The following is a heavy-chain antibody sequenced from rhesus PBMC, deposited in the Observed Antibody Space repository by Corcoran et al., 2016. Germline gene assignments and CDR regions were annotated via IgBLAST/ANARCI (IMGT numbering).Heavy chain of an antibody. D-gene: IGHD1-20*01. J-gene: IGHJ1*01. CDR3: AMDSWNNVVYCEF. V-gene: IGHV4-127*01. CDR2: IGGSSGST. CDR1: GYSISSGYG. Sequence: QLQLQESGPGLVKPSETLSLTCAVSGYSISSGYGWSWIRQPPGKGLEWIGYIGGSSGSTNYNPSLKSHVTISKDTSTSHFSLKLCSVTAADTAVYYCAMDSWNNVVYCEFWGQGALVTGSS.